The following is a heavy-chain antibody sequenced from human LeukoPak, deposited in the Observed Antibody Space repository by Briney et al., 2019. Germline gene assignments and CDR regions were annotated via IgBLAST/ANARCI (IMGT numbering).Heavy chain of an antibody. CDR3: ARDSGAYDYVENVFDY. Sequence: EPSETLSLTCTVSGDSISSGDYSWTWIRQYPGKGLLEWIGYICYSGTTYYNPSLKSRVTMSVDTSKNQFSLKLSSVTAADTAVYYCARDSGAYDYVENVFDYWGQGTLVTVSS. V-gene: IGHV4-31*03. J-gene: IGHJ4*02. CDR2: ICYSGTT. CDR1: GDSISSGDYS. D-gene: IGHD5-12*01.